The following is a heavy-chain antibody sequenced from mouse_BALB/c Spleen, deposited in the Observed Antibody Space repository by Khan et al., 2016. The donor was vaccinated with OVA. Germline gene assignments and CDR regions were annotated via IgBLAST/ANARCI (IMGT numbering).Heavy chain of an antibody. CDR2: IFPNTGDT. J-gene: IGHJ3*01. CDR1: GYTFTDYN. D-gene: IGHD1-2*01. V-gene: IGHV1S29*02. CDR3: ARAGYGSFGF. Sequence: VQLQQSGPELVKPGASVKISCKASGYTFTDYNMDWVRQTQGESLEWIGYIFPNTGDTGYNQKCKTKATLTVDSSSSTAYMELRSLTSDDSAVYFCARAGYGSFGFWGQGTLVTVSA.